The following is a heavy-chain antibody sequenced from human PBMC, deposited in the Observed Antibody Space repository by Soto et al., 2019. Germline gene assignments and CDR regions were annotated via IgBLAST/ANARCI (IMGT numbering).Heavy chain of an antibody. D-gene: IGHD6-13*01. CDR1: GFAFSTRS. CDR2: ITGDSNHI. J-gene: IGHJ4*02. Sequence: EVQLVESGGGLVKPGGSLRLSCAASGFAFSTRSMNWVRQAPGKGLEWVASITGDSNHIHYADSVKGRFIISRDNAKNSLYLHINSLRAEDTAVYYCAVVYSSTWWGGCFDYWGQGTLVTVSS. CDR3: AVVYSSTWWGGCFDY. V-gene: IGHV3-21*01.